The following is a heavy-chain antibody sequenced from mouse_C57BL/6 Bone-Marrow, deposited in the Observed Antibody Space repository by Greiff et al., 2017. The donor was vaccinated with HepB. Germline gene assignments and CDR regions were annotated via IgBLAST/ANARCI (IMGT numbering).Heavy chain of an antibody. CDR1: GFTFSSYA. J-gene: IGHJ3*01. V-gene: IGHV5-4*01. Sequence: EVQLVESGGGLVKPGGSLKLSCAASGFTFSSYAMSWVRQTPEKRLEWVATISDGGSYTYYPDNVKGRFTISRDNAKNNLYLQMSHLKSEDTAMYYCASQIYYGNYVWFAYWGQGTLVTVSA. CDR3: ASQIYYGNYVWFAY. CDR2: ISDGGSYT. D-gene: IGHD2-1*01.